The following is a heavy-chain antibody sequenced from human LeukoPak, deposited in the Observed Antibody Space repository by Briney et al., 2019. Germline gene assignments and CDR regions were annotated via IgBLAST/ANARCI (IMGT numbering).Heavy chain of an antibody. CDR2: IHYSGST. D-gene: IGHD2-15*01. V-gene: IGHV4-59*01. Sequence: SETLSLTCTVSGASISSYYWSWIRQPPGKGLEWIGYIHYSGSTNYNPSLKSRVTISLDTSKNQFSLKLSSVTAADTAVYYCARERWQQYYFDYWGQGTLVTVSS. J-gene: IGHJ4*02. CDR3: ARERWQQYYFDY. CDR1: GASISSYY.